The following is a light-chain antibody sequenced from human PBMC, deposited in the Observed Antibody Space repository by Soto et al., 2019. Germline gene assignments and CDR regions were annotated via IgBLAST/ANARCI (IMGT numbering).Light chain of an antibody. J-gene: IGKJ1*01. CDR2: WAS. V-gene: IGKV4-1*01. Sequence: DIVMTQSPDSLAVSLGERATINCKSSQSVLYSSNNKNCLAWYQQKPGQPPKLLIYWASTRKSGVPDRFSGSGYGTDFTLTISSLQAEDVAVYYCQQYYSTPWTFGQGTKVEIK. CDR3: QQYYSTPWT. CDR1: QSVLYSSNNKNC.